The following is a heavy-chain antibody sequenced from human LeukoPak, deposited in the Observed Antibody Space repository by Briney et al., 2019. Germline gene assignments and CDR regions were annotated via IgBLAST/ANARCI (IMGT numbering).Heavy chain of an antibody. J-gene: IGHJ4*02. CDR2: INHSGST. CDR1: GGSFSGYY. Sequence: SETLSLTCAVYGGSFSGYYWSWIGQPPGKGLEWIGEINHSGSTNYNPSLKSRVTISVDTSKNQFSLKLSSVTAADTAVYYCARRKTSAFDYWGQGTLVTVSS. CDR3: ARRKTSAFDY. V-gene: IGHV4-34*01. D-gene: IGHD1-14*01.